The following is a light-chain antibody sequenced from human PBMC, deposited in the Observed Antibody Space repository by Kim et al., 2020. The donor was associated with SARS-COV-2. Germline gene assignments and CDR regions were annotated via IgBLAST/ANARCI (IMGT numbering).Light chain of an antibody. V-gene: IGKV1-17*02. CDR3: LQHHLYPLT. CDR2: EAS. CDR1: EDIRIS. Sequence: SASVGDEITLTVRAGEDIRISVAWFPHKPEKAPTRLVFEASTLEGGVPPRFSASGSGTQFALIINNLQPEDSATYFCLQHHLYPLTFGGGTRVEI. J-gene: IGKJ4*02.